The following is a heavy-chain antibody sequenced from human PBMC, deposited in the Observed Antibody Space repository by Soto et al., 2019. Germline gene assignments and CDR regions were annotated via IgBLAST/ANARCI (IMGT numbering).Heavy chain of an antibody. CDR1: GFTVSSKY. J-gene: IGHJ6*04. CDR2: IQSGGTT. Sequence: EVQLVESGGGLVQPGGSLRLSCAASGFTVSSKYMTWVRQAPGKGLEWVSLIQSGGTTYYADSVKGRFTISRDTSENTLHFQMASLRVGDTAVYYCARDDVLWDGGRCYGIPLDVWAKGPRSPSPQ. V-gene: IGHV3-66*01. CDR3: ARDDVLWDGGRCYGIPLDV. D-gene: IGHD2-15*01.